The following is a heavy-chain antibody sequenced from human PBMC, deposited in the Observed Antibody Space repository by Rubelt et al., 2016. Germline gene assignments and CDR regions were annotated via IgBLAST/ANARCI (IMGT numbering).Heavy chain of an antibody. Sequence: QVQLVQSGAEVKKPGASVKVSCKVSGYTLTELSMHWVRQAPGKGLEWMGGSDPEDGETIYAQKFQGRVTMTEDTSTDTSYMELSSLRPEEPAVYYCATGIVVVPAHVPARDYWGQGTLVTVSS. D-gene: IGHD2-2*01. V-gene: IGHV1-24*01. J-gene: IGHJ4*02. CDR2: SDPEDGET. CDR3: ATGIVVVPAHVPARDY. CDR1: GYTLTELS.